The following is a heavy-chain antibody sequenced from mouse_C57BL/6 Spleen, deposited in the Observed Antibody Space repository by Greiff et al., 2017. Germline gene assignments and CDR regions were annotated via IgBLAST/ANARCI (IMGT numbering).Heavy chain of an antibody. CDR3: ARGGGNWYFDV. CDR2: IDPSVSYT. J-gene: IGHJ1*03. CDR1: GYTFTSYW. Sequence: VQLQQPGAELVRPGTSVKLSCKASGYTFTSYWMHWVKQRPGQGLEWIGVIDPSVSYTNYNQKFKGKATLTVDTSSSTAYMQLSSLTSEDSAVYYCARGGGNWYFDVWGTGTTVTVSS. V-gene: IGHV1-59*01.